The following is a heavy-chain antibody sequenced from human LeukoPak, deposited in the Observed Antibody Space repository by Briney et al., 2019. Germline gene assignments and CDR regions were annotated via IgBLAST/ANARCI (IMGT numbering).Heavy chain of an antibody. V-gene: IGHV3-23*01. J-gene: IGHJ4*02. Sequence: GGSLRLSCAASGFTFSTYAMTWVRQAPGKGLEWVSAVSYSGKNTYYADSLKGRFTISRDDSKNTLYLQMNSLRAEDTAIYYCACSRARGWLLIPYFGSWGQGTLVTVSS. D-gene: IGHD3-22*01. CDR3: ACSRARGWLLIPYFGS. CDR1: GFTFSTYA. CDR2: VSYSGKNT.